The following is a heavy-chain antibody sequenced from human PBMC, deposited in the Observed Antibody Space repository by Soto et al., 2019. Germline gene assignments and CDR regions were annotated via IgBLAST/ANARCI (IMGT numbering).Heavy chain of an antibody. J-gene: IGHJ6*02. V-gene: IGHV3-33*01. D-gene: IGHD3-9*01. CDR3: ARDLNTYDILTGYPIWPGASGMDV. CDR2: IWYDGSNK. CDR1: GFTFSSYG. Sequence: HPGGSLRLSCAASGFTFSSYGMHWVRQAPGKGLEWVAVIWYDGSNKYYADSVKGRFTISRDNSKNTLYLQMNSLRAEDTAVYYCARDLNTYDILTGYPIWPGASGMDVWGQGTTVTVSS.